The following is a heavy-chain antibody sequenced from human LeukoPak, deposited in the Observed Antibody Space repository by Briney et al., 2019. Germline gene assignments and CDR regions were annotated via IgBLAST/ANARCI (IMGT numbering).Heavy chain of an antibody. J-gene: IGHJ4*02. D-gene: IGHD3-10*01. CDR2: INHSGST. CDR1: GGSFSGYY. V-gene: IGHV4-34*01. Sequence: SETLSLTCAVYGGSFSGYYWSWIRQPPGEGLEWIGEINHSGSTNYNPSLKSRVTISVDTSKNQFSLKLSSVTAADTAVYYCATGGFMVRGVLDYWGQGTLVTVSS. CDR3: ATGGFMVRGVLDY.